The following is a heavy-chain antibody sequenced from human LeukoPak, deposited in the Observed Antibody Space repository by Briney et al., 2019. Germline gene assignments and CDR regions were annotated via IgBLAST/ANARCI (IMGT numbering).Heavy chain of an antibody. Sequence: SETQSHTCAVYGGSFSGYYWSWIRQPPGKGLEWIGEINHSGSTNYNPSLKSRVTISVDTSKNQFSLKLSSVTAADTAVYYCARGDGFLELDAYWGQGSLVTVSS. CDR1: GGSFSGYY. CDR2: INHSGST. CDR3: ARGDGFLELDAY. J-gene: IGHJ4*02. V-gene: IGHV4-34*01. D-gene: IGHD3-3*01.